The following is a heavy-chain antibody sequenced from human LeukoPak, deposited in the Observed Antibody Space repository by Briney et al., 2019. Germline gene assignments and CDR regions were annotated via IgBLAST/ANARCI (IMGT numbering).Heavy chain of an antibody. J-gene: IGHJ4*02. D-gene: IGHD2-15*01. Sequence: GGPLRLSCAASGFTFSSYAMSWVRQAPGKGLEWVSAISGSGGSTYYADSVKGRFTISRDNSKNTLYLQMNSLRAEDTAVYYCAKDQDIVVVVAAVVYSYGYDYWGQGTLVTVSS. V-gene: IGHV3-23*01. CDR2: ISGSGGST. CDR1: GFTFSSYA. CDR3: AKDQDIVVVVAAVVYSYGYDY.